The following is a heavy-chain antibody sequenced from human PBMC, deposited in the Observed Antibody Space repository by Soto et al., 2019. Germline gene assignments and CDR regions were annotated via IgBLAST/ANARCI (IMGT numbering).Heavy chain of an antibody. CDR1: GYTFTGYY. V-gene: IGHV1-2*04. CDR3: AIDPSTVTGPYYYGMDV. CDR2: INPNSGGT. J-gene: IGHJ6*02. D-gene: IGHD4-17*01. Sequence: QVQLVQSGAEVKKPGASVKVSCKASGYTFTGYYMHWVRQAPGQGLEWMGWINPNSGGTNYAQKFQGWVTMTRDTSISTAYMELSRLRSDDTAVYYCAIDPSTVTGPYYYGMDVWGQGTTVTVSS.